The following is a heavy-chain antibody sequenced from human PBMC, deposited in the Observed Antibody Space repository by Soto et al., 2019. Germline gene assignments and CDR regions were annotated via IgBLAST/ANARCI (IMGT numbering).Heavy chain of an antibody. Sequence: QVQLVQSGAEVKKPGASVKVSCKASGYTFTTYALHWVRQAPGQRPEWMGWINPASGDTKYSKKIQDRVTITRDTTASTGFMELSSLRSEDTAVYYCGRSVVGATGEILYNAMDVWGQGTTVTVSS. CDR1: GYTFTTYA. J-gene: IGHJ6*02. D-gene: IGHD1-26*01. CDR2: INPASGDT. CDR3: GRSVVGATGEILYNAMDV. V-gene: IGHV1-3*01.